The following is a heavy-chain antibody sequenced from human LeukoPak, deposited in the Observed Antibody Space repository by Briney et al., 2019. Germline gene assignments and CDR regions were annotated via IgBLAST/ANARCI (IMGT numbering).Heavy chain of an antibody. J-gene: IGHJ3*02. CDR3: ARDRLPGYYDSSGSRAFDI. Sequence: SVKVSCKASGGTFSSYAISWVRQAPGQGLEWMGRIIPIFGTANYAQKLQGRVTITTDESTSTAYMELSSLRSEDTAVYYCARDRLPGYYDSSGSRAFDIWGQGTMVTVSS. CDR1: GGTFSSYA. CDR2: IIPIFGTA. D-gene: IGHD3-22*01. V-gene: IGHV1-69*05.